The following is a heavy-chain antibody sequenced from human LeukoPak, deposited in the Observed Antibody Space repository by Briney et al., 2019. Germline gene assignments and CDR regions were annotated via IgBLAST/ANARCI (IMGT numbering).Heavy chain of an antibody. J-gene: IGHJ1*01. D-gene: IGHD1-26*01. V-gene: IGHV3-7*01. CDR3: ARVRWDEYFQH. CDR2: IRQDGSEK. CDR1: GFTFSSHW. Sequence: GGSLRLSCAASGFTFSSHWMSWVRQAPGKGLEWVANIRQDGSEKYYVDSVKGRFTISRDNAKNSLYLQMNSLRAEDTAVYYCARVRWDEYFQHWGQGTLVTVSS.